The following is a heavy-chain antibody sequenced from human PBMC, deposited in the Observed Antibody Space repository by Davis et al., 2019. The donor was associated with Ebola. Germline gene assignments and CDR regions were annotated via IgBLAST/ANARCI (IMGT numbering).Heavy chain of an antibody. CDR3: ARGYSGYDSVYYYYGMDV. Sequence: GESLKISCAASGFTFSSYSMNWVRQAPGKGLEWVSYISSSSTIYYADSVKGRFTISRDNAKNSLYLQMNSLRDEDTAVYYCARGYSGYDSVYYYYGMDVWGQGTTVTVSS. D-gene: IGHD5-12*01. CDR2: ISSSSTI. CDR1: GFTFSSYS. V-gene: IGHV3-48*02. J-gene: IGHJ6*02.